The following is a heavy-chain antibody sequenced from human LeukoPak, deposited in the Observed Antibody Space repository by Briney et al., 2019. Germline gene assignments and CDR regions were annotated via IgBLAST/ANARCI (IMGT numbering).Heavy chain of an antibody. CDR1: GGSISSSNW. CDR3: ARGLRKSYEVRVVWFDP. V-gene: IGHV4-4*02. CDR2: IYHSGST. Sequence: SETLSLTCAVSGGSISSSNWWSWVRQPPGKGLEWIGEIYHSGSTNYNPSLKSRVTISVDTSKNQFSLKLSSVTAADTAVYYCARGLRKSYEVRVVWFDPWGQGTLVTVSS. D-gene: IGHD2-15*01. J-gene: IGHJ5*02.